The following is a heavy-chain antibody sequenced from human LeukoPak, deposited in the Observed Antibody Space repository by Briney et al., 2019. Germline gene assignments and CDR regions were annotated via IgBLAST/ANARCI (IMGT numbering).Heavy chain of an antibody. D-gene: IGHD2-2*01. J-gene: IGHJ3*02. V-gene: IGHV1-8*01. Sequence: ASVKVSCKASGYLFSSYDINWVRQATGQGPEWMGWMNPNSGDTGYAQKFQGRVTMTRDTSISTAYMDLSSLRSDDTAVYYCARGTIYCSRTTCQDAFDIWGQGTMVTVSS. CDR3: ARGTIYCSRTTCQDAFDI. CDR1: GYLFSSYD. CDR2: MNPNSGDT.